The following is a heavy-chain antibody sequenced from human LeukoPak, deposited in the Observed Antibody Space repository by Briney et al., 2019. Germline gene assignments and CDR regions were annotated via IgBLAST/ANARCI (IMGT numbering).Heavy chain of an antibody. CDR2: INPNSGGT. Sequence: GASVKVSCKASGYTFTGYYMHWVRQAPGQGLEWMGWINPNSGGTNYAQKFQGRVTMTRDTSISTAYMELSRLRSDDTAVYYCARDWGKSVPGAIAHYYYMDVWGKGTTVTISS. V-gene: IGHV1-2*02. D-gene: IGHD2-2*01. CDR1: GYTFTGYY. J-gene: IGHJ6*03. CDR3: ARDWGKSVPGAIAHYYYMDV.